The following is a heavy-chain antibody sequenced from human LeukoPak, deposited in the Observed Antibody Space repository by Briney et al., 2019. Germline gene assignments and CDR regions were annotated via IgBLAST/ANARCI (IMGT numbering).Heavy chain of an antibody. CDR2: SRNKANSYTT. CDR3: ARSGGAFGYYGLDG. D-gene: IGHD3-10*01. CDR1: EFSFSDHF. Sequence: PGGSLRLSCAASEFSFSDHFMDWVRQAPGKGLEWVGRSRNKANSYTTEYAASVKGRFTISRDDSKNSLYLQMNSLKTEDTAVYHCARSGGAFGYYGLDGWGQGTTVTVSS. J-gene: IGHJ6*02. V-gene: IGHV3-72*01.